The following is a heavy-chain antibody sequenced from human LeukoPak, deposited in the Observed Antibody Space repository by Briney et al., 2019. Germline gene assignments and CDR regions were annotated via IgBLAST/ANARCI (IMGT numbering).Heavy chain of an antibody. V-gene: IGHV4-39*07. J-gene: IGHJ2*01. CDR2: IFYSGLT. CDR3: SRRDCSHSSCLYWYFDL. Sequence: PSETLSLTCNVSGGSIISGGSYWGWIRQPPGRGLEWIGSIFYSGLTYYNPSVNSRVTISVDTSKNQFSLRLSSVTAADTAVYFCSRRDCSHSSCLYWYFDLWGRGTLLTVSS. CDR1: GGSIISGGSY. D-gene: IGHD6-13*01.